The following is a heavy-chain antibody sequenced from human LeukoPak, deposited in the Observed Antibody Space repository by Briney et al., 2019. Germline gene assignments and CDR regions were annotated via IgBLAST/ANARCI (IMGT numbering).Heavy chain of an antibody. J-gene: IGHJ4*02. CDR1: GFTFSSYS. CDR3: ARSFLSIAAAATDY. Sequence: GGSLRLSCAASGFTFSSYSMNWVRQAPGKGLEWVSSISSSSSYIYYADSVKDRFTISRDNAKNSLYLQMDSLRAEDTAVYYCARSFLSIAAAATDYWGQGTLVTVSS. V-gene: IGHV3-21*01. CDR2: ISSSSSYI. D-gene: IGHD6-13*01.